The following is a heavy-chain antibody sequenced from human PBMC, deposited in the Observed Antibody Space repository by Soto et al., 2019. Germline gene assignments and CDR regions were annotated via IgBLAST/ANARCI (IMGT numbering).Heavy chain of an antibody. D-gene: IGHD4-17*01. V-gene: IGHV4-30-4*01. CDR3: ARARGGVTGDYASLFDR. CDR1: GGSVSIGDYL. CDR2: IHDSGNT. Sequence: VQLQESGPGLVTPSQTLSLTCTVFGGSVSIGDYLWSWIRQRPGKGLEWIWYIHDSGNTYYNPSLKSRVTLSVDTSEYQFSLKVAFMTAPDTVVYFCARARGGVTGDYASLFDRWGQGHLVTFSA. J-gene: IGHJ5*02.